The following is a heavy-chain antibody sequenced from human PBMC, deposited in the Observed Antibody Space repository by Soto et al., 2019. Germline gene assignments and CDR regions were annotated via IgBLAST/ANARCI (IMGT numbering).Heavy chain of an antibody. Sequence: EVQLLDSGGGLVQPGGSLRLSCAASGFTFSSSAMSWVRQAPGKGLEWVSAVSGSGGTTYYADALRGRFTIYKDNTKKTQYLQMNGQIAEDKDKYFSERFTMDTVDTRGLCHYLHPRGQGTLVTVSS. CDR2: VSGSGGTT. D-gene: IGHD5-18*01. J-gene: IGHJ5*02. V-gene: IGHV3-23*01. CDR3: ERFTMDTVDTRGLCHYLHP. CDR1: GFTFSSSA.